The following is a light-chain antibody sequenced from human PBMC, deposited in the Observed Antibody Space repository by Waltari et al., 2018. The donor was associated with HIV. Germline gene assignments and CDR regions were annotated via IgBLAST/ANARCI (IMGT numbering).Light chain of an antibody. Sequence: DIVLTQSPCTLYWSPGESATLPCRASQSVTSTYFAWYQQKPGQAPRLLIYGASSRATGIPDRFSGTGSGTDFTLTISRLEPEDFALYYCQQYGSLQWTFGQGTKVEIK. CDR1: QSVTSTY. CDR3: QQYGSLQWT. CDR2: GAS. V-gene: IGKV3-20*01. J-gene: IGKJ1*01.